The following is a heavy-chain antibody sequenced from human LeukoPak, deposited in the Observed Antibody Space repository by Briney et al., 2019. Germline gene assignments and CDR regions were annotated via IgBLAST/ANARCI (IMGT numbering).Heavy chain of an antibody. CDR1: GFTFSSYS. D-gene: IGHD4-17*01. CDR3: ASYYGDFGNYGMDV. CDR2: ISSSSSYI. J-gene: IGHJ6*02. Sequence: GGSLRLSCAASGFTFSSYSMNWVRRAPGKGLEWVSSISSSSSYIYYADSVKGRFTISRDNAKNSLYLQMNSLRAEDTAVYCCASYYGDFGNYGMDVWGQGTTVTVSS. V-gene: IGHV3-21*01.